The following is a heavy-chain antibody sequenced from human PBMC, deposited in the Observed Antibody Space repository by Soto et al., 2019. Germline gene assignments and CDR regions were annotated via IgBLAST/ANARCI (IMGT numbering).Heavy chain of an antibody. J-gene: IGHJ5*02. CDR1: GGTFSSYD. Sequence: GASVKVSCKASGGTFSSYDISWVRQSPGQGLEWMGGIIPIFGTANYAQKFQGRVTITADESTSTAYMELSSLRSEDTAVYYCARGRIAAAGFNEFDPWGQGTLVTVSS. D-gene: IGHD6-13*01. V-gene: IGHV1-69*13. CDR2: IIPIFGTA. CDR3: ARGRIAAAGFNEFDP.